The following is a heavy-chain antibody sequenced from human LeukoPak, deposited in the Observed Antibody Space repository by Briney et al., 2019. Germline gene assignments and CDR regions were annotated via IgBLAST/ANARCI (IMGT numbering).Heavy chain of an antibody. Sequence: GGSLRLSCAASGFTFSSYSMNWVRQAPGKGLEWVSSISASGGTTHFAESVKGRFTISRDNSKNTLYLQMSSLRGEDTAVYYCAKGPVLTGYYPFDFWGQGTLVTVSS. V-gene: IGHV3-23*01. CDR3: AKGPVLTGYYPFDF. CDR2: ISASGGTT. J-gene: IGHJ4*02. CDR1: GFTFSSYS. D-gene: IGHD3-9*01.